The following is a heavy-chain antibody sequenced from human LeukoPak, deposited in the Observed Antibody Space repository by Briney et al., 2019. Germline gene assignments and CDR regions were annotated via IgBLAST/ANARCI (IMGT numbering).Heavy chain of an antibody. V-gene: IGHV3-21*01. Sequence: KSGGSLRLSCAASGFTFSSYSMNWVRQAPGKGLEWVSSISSSSSYIYYADSVKGRFTISRDNAKNSLYLQMNSLRAEDTAVYYCARDATLYYDFWNGYHPWNWFDPWGQGTLVTVSS. D-gene: IGHD3-3*01. CDR2: ISSSSSYI. CDR3: ARDATLYYDFWNGYHPWNWFDP. J-gene: IGHJ5*02. CDR1: GFTFSSYS.